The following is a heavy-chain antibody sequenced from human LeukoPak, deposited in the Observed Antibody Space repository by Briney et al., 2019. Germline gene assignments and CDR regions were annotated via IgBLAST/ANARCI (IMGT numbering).Heavy chain of an antibody. CDR2: ILPVLATT. J-gene: IGHJ4*02. CDR1: GGTFNNYV. Sequence: SVKVSCKASGGTFNNYVISWVRQAPGQGLEWMGGILPVLATTNYAQKFQDRVTFSAVESTSTVYLELSSLRSDDTAVYYCARGGREEYYDYVWGSLPRYFDTWGQGTLVTVSS. CDR3: ARGGREEYYDYVWGSLPRYFDT. V-gene: IGHV1-69*01. D-gene: IGHD3-16*01.